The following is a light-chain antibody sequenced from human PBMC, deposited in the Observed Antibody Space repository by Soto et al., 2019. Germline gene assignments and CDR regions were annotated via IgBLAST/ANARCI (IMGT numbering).Light chain of an antibody. CDR1: SSDVGSYNY. CDR3: STYTSSSAI. J-gene: IGLJ2*01. CDR2: EVS. V-gene: IGLV2-14*01. Sequence: QSVLTQPASVSGSPGQSITISCTGTSSDVGSYNYVSWYQQHPGKAPKLMIYEVSDRPSGISSRFSGSKSGNTASLTLSGLQTEDDADYSCSTYTSSSAIFGTGTKLTVL.